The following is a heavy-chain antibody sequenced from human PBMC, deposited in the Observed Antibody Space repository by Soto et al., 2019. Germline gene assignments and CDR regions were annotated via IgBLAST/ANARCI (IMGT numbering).Heavy chain of an antibody. Sequence: ASVKVSCKASGYTFTSYGISWVRQAPGQGLEWMGWISAYNGNTNYAQKLRGRVTMTTDTSTSTAYMELRSLRSDDTAVYYCASQIVVARWNAFDIWGQGTMVTVSS. CDR1: GYTFTSYG. J-gene: IGHJ3*02. V-gene: IGHV1-18*01. D-gene: IGHD2-15*01. CDR3: ASQIVVARWNAFDI. CDR2: ISAYNGNT.